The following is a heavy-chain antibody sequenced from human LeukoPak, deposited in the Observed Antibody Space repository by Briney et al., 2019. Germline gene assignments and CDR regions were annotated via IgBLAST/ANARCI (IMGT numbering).Heavy chain of an antibody. J-gene: IGHJ4*02. CDR1: GFTFSSYA. CDR3: ARDQRGRLGELSPLDY. CDR2: ISSNGGST. D-gene: IGHD3-16*02. Sequence: GGSLRLSCAASGFTFSSYAMHWVRQAPGKGLEYVSAISSNGGSTYHANSVKGRFTISRDNSKNTLYLQMGSLRAEDMAVYYCARDQRGRLGELSPLDYWGQGTLVTVSS. V-gene: IGHV3-64*01.